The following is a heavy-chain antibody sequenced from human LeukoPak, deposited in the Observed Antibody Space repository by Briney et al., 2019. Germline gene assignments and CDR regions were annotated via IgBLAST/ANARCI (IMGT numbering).Heavy chain of an antibody. Sequence: SETLSLTCTVSGGSISSHYWSWFRQTPGERPEWIAFIYYSGTTNYNPSLKGQVTISIDLSKNQFSLKLSSVTAADTAIYYCARGTGFYDSSGHYYWGYFDSWGQGTLVPVSS. J-gene: IGHJ4*02. CDR2: IYYSGTT. CDR3: ARGTGFYDSSGHYYWGYFDS. D-gene: IGHD3-22*01. CDR1: GGSISSHY. V-gene: IGHV4-59*11.